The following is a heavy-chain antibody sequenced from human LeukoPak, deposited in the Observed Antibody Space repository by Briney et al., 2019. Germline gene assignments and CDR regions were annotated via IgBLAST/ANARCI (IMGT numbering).Heavy chain of an antibody. V-gene: IGHV4-59*01. Sequence: SETLSLTCTVSGGSISSYYWSWIRQPPGKGLEWIGYIYYSGSTNYNPSLKSRVTISVDMSKNQFSLKLSSVTAADTAVYYCARSNYYDSSGYYVHWGQGTLVTVSS. J-gene: IGHJ4*02. CDR3: ARSNYYDSSGYYVH. CDR1: GGSISSYY. CDR2: IYYSGST. D-gene: IGHD3-22*01.